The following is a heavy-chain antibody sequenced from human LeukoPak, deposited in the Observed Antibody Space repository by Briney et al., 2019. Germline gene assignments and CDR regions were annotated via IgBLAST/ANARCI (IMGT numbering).Heavy chain of an antibody. Sequence: ASVKVSCKASGYTFTSFAMHWVRHAPGQRLEWMGWINPGNGNTKYSQKFQGRVTITRNTSASTAFMELSSLRSEDTAVYYCARDRGWELRHFDYWGQGTLVTVSS. D-gene: IGHD1-26*01. CDR2: INPGNGNT. V-gene: IGHV1-3*01. CDR1: GYTFTSFA. J-gene: IGHJ4*02. CDR3: ARDRGWELRHFDY.